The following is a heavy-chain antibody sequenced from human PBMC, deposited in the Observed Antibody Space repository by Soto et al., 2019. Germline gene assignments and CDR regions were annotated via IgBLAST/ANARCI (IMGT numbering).Heavy chain of an antibody. CDR1: RDTFSSYI. J-gene: IGHJ6*03. Sequence: QVQLVQSGAEVKKPGSSVKVSCKASRDTFSSYIINWVRQAPGQGPEWMARIIPISGISNYAQKFQGRVTLTADKSTTTAYMELSSLRSEDTAVYYCARAGRTSDFLAPFSYYYMDVWGKGASVTVSS. CDR3: ARAGRTSDFLAPFSYYYMDV. V-gene: IGHV1-69*02. D-gene: IGHD3-3*01. CDR2: IIPISGIS.